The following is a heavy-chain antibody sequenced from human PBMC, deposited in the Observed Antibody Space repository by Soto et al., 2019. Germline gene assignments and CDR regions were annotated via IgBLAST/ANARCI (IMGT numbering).Heavy chain of an antibody. D-gene: IGHD1-1*01. J-gene: IGHJ4*02. Sequence: SETLSLTCAVYGGSFTGYYWSWIRQPPGKGLEWIGEINHSGSTNYNPSLKSRVTISVDTSKNQFSLKLSSVTAADTAVYYCARGYNWNDEFDYWGQGTLVTVSS. CDR1: GGSFTGYY. CDR3: ARGYNWNDEFDY. CDR2: INHSGST. V-gene: IGHV4-34*01.